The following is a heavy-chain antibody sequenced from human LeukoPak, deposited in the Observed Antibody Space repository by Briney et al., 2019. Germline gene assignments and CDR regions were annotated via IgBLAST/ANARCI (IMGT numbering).Heavy chain of an antibody. CDR2: ISSSSSYI. V-gene: IGHV3-21*01. CDR1: GFTFSSYS. CDR3: ARDLVVGATSLDFDY. J-gene: IGHJ4*02. Sequence: NPGGSLRLSCAASGFTFSSYSMKWVRQAPGKGLEWVSSISSSSSYIYYADSVKGRFTISRDNAKNSLYLQMNSLRAEDTAVYYCARDLVVGATSLDFDYWGQGTLVTVSS. D-gene: IGHD1-26*01.